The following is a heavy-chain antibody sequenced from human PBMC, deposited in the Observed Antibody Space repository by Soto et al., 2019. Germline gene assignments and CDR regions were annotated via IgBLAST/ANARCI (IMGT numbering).Heavy chain of an antibody. J-gene: IGHJ4*02. Sequence: SVKVSFKASGATYSTSAISWLRHAPGQGLEWMGGINPILGTPDYAHKFQGRVTITADESTSTVYMELGSLRSEDTALYFCARGGVDVVATSAFDYWGQGTLVTVSS. CDR2: INPILGTP. CDR1: GATYSTSA. D-gene: IGHD5-12*01. CDR3: ARGGVDVVATSAFDY. V-gene: IGHV1-69*13.